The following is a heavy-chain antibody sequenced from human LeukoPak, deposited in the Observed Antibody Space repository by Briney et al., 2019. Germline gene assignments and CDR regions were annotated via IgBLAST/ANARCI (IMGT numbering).Heavy chain of an antibody. Sequence: ASVKVSCKASGYTFANYYIHWVRQAPGQGLEWMGWINPNSGGTNYAQKFQGRVTMTKDTSISTAYMELSRLRSDDTAVYFCARAIAVVDYWGQGTLVTVSS. J-gene: IGHJ4*02. CDR3: ARAIAVVDY. CDR1: GYTFANYY. V-gene: IGHV1-2*02. CDR2: INPNSGGT. D-gene: IGHD6-19*01.